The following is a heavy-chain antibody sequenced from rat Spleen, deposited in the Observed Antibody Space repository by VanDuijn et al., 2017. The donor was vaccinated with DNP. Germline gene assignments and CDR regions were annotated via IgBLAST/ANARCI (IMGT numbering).Heavy chain of an antibody. CDR3: TRDGPPYYGVPFDY. Sequence: EVQLVESGGGLVQPGRSMKLSCAASGFTFSSFAMAWVRQAPTKGLEWVASISPSGDSTYYRDSVKGRFTISRDNAKSTLFLQMDSLRSEDTATYYCTRDGPPYYGVPFDYWGQGVMVTVSS. D-gene: IGHD1-7*01. CDR1: GFTFSSFA. CDR2: ISPSGDST. V-gene: IGHV5-46*01. J-gene: IGHJ2*01.